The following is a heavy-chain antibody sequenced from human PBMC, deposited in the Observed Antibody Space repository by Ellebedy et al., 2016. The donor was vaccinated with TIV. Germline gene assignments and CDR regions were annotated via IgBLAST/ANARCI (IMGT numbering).Heavy chain of an antibody. V-gene: IGHV3-30*18. D-gene: IGHD3-16*02. CDR3: AKSRYTSSGNFDA. CDR1: GFTFNRFT. J-gene: IGHJ4*02. CDR2: IADDRSFK. Sequence: GESLKISCVASGFTFNRFTMSWLRQAPGKGPEWVAVIADDRSFKFYAESVKGRFTISRDDSKNTVYLQLNSLGVEETAMYYCAKSRYTSSGNFDAWGQGTLVTVSS.